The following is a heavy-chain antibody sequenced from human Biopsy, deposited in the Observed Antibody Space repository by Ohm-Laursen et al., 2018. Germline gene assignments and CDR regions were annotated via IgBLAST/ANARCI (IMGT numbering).Heavy chain of an antibody. J-gene: IGHJ2*01. V-gene: IGHV1-2*02. CDR1: GYTFTAFS. CDR2: INPKSGDT. Sequence: ASVTVSCKPSGYTFTAFSVHWLRQAPGQGLEWMGWINPKSGDTDYPQNFPGRVSMTRNTSISTAYMYLSRLRSADTAVYYCARGRRHCSGTCSRWYFDLWGRGTLVTVSS. CDR3: ARGRRHCSGTCSRWYFDL. D-gene: IGHD2-2*01.